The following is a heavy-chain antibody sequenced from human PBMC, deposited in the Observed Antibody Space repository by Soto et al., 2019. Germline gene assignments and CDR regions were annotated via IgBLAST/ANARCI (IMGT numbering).Heavy chain of an antibody. D-gene: IGHD2-2*02. Sequence: SVKVSCKASGGTFSSYAISWVRQAPGQGLEWMGGIIPIFGTANYAQKFQGRVTITAAESTSTAYMELSSLRPEDTAVYYCARTARYCSSTSCYIPWFDPWGQGTLVTVSS. V-gene: IGHV1-69*13. CDR2: IIPIFGTA. CDR3: ARTARYCSSTSCYIPWFDP. J-gene: IGHJ5*02. CDR1: GGTFSSYA.